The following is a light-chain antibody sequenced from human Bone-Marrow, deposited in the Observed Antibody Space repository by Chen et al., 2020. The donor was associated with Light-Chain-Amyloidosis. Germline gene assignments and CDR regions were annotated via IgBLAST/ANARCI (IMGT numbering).Light chain of an antibody. CDR3: QSADSSGTYEVI. V-gene: IGLV3-25*03. CDR2: RDT. CDR1: DLPTKY. J-gene: IGLJ2*01. Sequence: SYELTQPPSVSVSPGLTARSTRSGDDLPTKYAYWYQQKAGQAPVLVIHRDTERPSGISERFSGSSSGTTATLTISGVQAEDEADYHCQSADSSGTYEVIFGGGTKLTVL.